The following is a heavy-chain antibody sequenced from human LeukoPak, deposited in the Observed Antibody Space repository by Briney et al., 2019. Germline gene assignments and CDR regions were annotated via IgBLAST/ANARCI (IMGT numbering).Heavy chain of an antibody. D-gene: IGHD1-26*01. CDR1: GYTFTDYY. J-gene: IGHJ4*02. Sequence: ASVKVSCKASGYTFTDYYMHWVRQAPGQGLEWMGGINPKNGGTDCAQKLKGRVTMTRDTSISTAYMELSSLTSDDTAVYFCARNRAGTYFIYWGQGTLVTVSS. CDR3: ARNRAGTYFIY. CDR2: INPKNGGT. V-gene: IGHV1-2*02.